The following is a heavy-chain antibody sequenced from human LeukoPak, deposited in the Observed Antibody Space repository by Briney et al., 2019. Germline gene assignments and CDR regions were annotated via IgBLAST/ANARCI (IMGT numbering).Heavy chain of an antibody. CDR3: SAGSYGGNSGD. Sequence: GSLRLSCAASGFTFSNAWMSWVRQAPGKGLEWVGRFKSKTDGGTIDYAASVKGRFTISRDDSKNTLYLQMNSLKIEDTAVYYCSAGSYGGNSGDWGQGTLVTVSS. J-gene: IGHJ4*02. D-gene: IGHD4-23*01. V-gene: IGHV3-15*01. CDR2: FKSKTDGGTI. CDR1: GFTFSNAW.